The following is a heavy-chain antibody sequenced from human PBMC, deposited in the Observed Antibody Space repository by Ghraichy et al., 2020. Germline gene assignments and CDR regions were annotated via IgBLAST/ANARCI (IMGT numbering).Heavy chain of an antibody. D-gene: IGHD5-12*01. CDR3: AKGTEGEYPGYDHWYFDL. CDR2: IRASDGNT. V-gene: IGHV3-23*01. Sequence: GESLNISCAASGFTFSSFAMSWVRQAPGKGLEWVSTIRASDGNTYYVDSVKGRFTISRDTSRNTLYLQINSLRAEDTAVYYCAKGTEGEYPGYDHWYFDLWGRGTLVTVSS. CDR1: GFTFSSFA. J-gene: IGHJ2*01.